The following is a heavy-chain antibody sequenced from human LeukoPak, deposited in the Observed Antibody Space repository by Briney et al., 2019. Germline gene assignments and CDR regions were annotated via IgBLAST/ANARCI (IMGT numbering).Heavy chain of an antibody. V-gene: IGHV1-58*02. Sequence: ASVKVSCKASGFTFTSSAMQWVRQARGQRLEWIGWIVVGSGNTNYAQKFQERVTITRDMSTSTDYMELSSLRSEDTAVYYCAALYYDSSGKRAYYFDYWGQGTLVTVSS. J-gene: IGHJ4*02. CDR1: GFTFTSSA. CDR2: IVVGSGNT. CDR3: AALYYDSSGKRAYYFDY. D-gene: IGHD3-22*01.